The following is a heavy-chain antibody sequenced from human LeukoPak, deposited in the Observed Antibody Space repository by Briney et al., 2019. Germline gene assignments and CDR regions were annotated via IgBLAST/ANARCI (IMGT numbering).Heavy chain of an antibody. Sequence: SETLSLTCTVSGGSISSYYWSWIRQPPGKGLEWIGYIYYSGSTNYNSSLKSRVTISLDTSKNQFSLKLNSVTAADTAVYYCARDASSSWYNYFDYWGQGTLVTVSS. CDR2: IYYSGST. J-gene: IGHJ4*02. CDR3: ARDASSSWYNYFDY. V-gene: IGHV4-59*01. CDR1: GGSISSYY. D-gene: IGHD6-13*01.